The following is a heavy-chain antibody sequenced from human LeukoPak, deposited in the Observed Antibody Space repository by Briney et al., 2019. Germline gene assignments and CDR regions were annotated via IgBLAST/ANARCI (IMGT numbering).Heavy chain of an antibody. CDR3: ARGGYDFWSGYRYYYYCYMDV. CDR2: IYYSGST. J-gene: IGHJ6*03. CDR1: GGSISSYY. Sequence: SETLSLTCTVSGGSISSYYWSWIRQPPGKGLEWIGYIYYSGSTNYNPSLKSRATISVDTSKNQFSLKLSSVTAADTAVYYCARGGYDFWSGYRYYYYCYMDVWGKGTTVTVSS. V-gene: IGHV4-59*01. D-gene: IGHD3-3*01.